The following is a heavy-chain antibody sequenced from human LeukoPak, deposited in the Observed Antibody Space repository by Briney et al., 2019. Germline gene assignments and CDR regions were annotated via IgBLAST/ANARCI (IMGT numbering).Heavy chain of an antibody. V-gene: IGHV4-4*02. CDR3: ARDSQSTSGGSDAFDI. CDR2: IYHSGST. D-gene: IGHD2-2*01. Sequence: ETLSLTCAVSGGSISSSNWWSWVRQPPGKGLEWIGEIYHSGSTNYNPSLKSRVTISVDKSKNQFSLKLGSVTAADTAVYYCARDSQSTSGGSDAFDIWGQGTMVTVSS. CDR1: GGSISSSNW. J-gene: IGHJ3*02.